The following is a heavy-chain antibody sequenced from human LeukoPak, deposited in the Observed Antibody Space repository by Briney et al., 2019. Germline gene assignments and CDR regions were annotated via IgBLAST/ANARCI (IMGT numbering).Heavy chain of an antibody. V-gene: IGHV3-53*01. CDR3: ARAKPKNMVRGLIMRRESRYYFDY. D-gene: IGHD3-10*01. J-gene: IGHJ4*02. CDR2: IYSGGST. CDR1: GFTFITYG. Sequence: GGSLRLSCVASGFTFITYGMHWVRQAPGKGLEWVSVIYSGGSTYYADSVKGRFTISRDNSKSTLYIQMNSLRAEDTAVYYCARAKPKNMVRGLIMRRESRYYFDYWGQGTLVTVSS.